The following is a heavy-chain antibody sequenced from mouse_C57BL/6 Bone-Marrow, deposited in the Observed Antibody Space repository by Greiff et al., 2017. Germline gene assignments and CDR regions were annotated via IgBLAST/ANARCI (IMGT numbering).Heavy chain of an antibody. J-gene: IGHJ1*03. CDR1: GYTFTDYY. V-gene: IGHV1-26*01. Sequence: EVQLQQSGPELVKPGASVKISCKASGYTFTDYYMNWVKQSHGKSLEWIGDINPNNGGTSYNQKFKGKATLTVDKSSSTAYMELRSLTSEDSAVYYCARDGNYWDFDVWGTGTTVTVAS. D-gene: IGHD2-1*01. CDR3: ARDGNYWDFDV. CDR2: INPNNGGT.